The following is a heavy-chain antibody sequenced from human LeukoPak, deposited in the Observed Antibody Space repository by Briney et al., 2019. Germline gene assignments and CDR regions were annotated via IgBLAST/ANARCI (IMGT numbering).Heavy chain of an antibody. D-gene: IGHD6-19*01. CDR2: INHSGST. Sequence: PSETLSLTCAVYGGSFSGYSWNWIRQPPGKGLGWIGEINHSGSTNYNPSLKSRITISVDTSKNQFSLKLSSVTAADTAVYYCATRTNPSSGPDYWGQGTLVTVSS. CDR1: GGSFSGYS. J-gene: IGHJ4*02. CDR3: ATRTNPSSGPDY. V-gene: IGHV4-34*01.